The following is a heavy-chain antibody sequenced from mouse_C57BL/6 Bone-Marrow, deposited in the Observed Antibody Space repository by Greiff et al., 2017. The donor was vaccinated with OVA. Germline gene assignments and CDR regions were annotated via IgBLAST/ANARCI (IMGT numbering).Heavy chain of an antibody. V-gene: IGHV1-53*01. CDR2: INPSNGGT. J-gene: IGHJ1*03. D-gene: IGHD1-1*01. Sequence: VQLQQSGAELVRPGSSVKMSCKTSGYTFTSYGINWVKQRPGQGLEWIGNINPSNGGTNYNEKFKSKATLTVDKSSSTAYMQLSSLTSEDSAVYYCSHYYGSSGWYFDVWGTGTTVTVSS. CDR1: GYTFTSYG. CDR3: SHYYGSSGWYFDV.